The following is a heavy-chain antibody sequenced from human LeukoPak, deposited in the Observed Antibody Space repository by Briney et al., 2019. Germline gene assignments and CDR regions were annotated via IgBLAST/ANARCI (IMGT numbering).Heavy chain of an antibody. D-gene: IGHD3-10*01. CDR1: GFTFSDYN. J-gene: IGHJ4*02. CDR3: AKSGGNTSSREFFDS. V-gene: IGHV3-48*01. CDR2: ISSSLSTI. Sequence: GGSLRLSCAASGFTFSDYNINWVRQAPGKGLERVSHISSSLSTIFYADSVKGRFTISRDNSKNTLYLQMNSLRAEDTAVYFCAKSGGNTSSREFFDSWGQGTLVTVSS.